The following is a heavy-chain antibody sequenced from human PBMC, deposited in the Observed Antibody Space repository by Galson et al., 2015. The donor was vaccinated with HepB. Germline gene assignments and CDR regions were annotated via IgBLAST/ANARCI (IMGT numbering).Heavy chain of an antibody. D-gene: IGHD5-18*01. CDR3: ARGGGDTAMVEWYYYYGMDV. J-gene: IGHJ6*02. CDR2: IWYDGSNK. CDR1: GFTFSSYG. V-gene: IGHV3-33*01. Sequence: SLRLSCAASGFTFSSYGMHWVRQAPGKGLEWVAVIWYDGSNKYYADSVKGRFTISRDNSKNTLYLQMNSLRAEDTAVYYCARGGGDTAMVEWYYYYGMDVWGQGTTVTVSS.